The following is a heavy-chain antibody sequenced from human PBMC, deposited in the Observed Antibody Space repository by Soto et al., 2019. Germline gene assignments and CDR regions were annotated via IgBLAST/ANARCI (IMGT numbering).Heavy chain of an antibody. V-gene: IGHV3-23*01. J-gene: IGHJ4*02. Sequence: GGSLRLSCAASGFTFSSYAMSWVHQAPGKGLEWVSAISGSGGSTYYADSVKGRFTISRDNSKNTLYLQMNSLRAEDTAVYYCAKDLQRGYSYGYDHIWGQGTLVTVSS. CDR1: GFTFSSYA. CDR3: AKDLQRGYSYGYDHI. D-gene: IGHD5-18*01. CDR2: ISGSGGST.